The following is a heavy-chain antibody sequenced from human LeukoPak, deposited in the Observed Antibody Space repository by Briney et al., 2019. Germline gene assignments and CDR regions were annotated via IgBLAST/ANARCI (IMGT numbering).Heavy chain of an antibody. D-gene: IGHD2-15*01. J-gene: IGHJ6*02. CDR2: INPSGGST. CDR1: GYTFTSYY. Sequence: ASVKVSCKASGYTFTSYYMHWVRQAPGQGLEWMGIINPSGGSTSYAQKFQGRVTMTRDTSTSTVYMELSSLRSEATAVYYCARGYCSGGSCPSYYYYYYGMDVWGQGTTVTVSS. V-gene: IGHV1-46*01. CDR3: ARGYCSGGSCPSYYYYYYGMDV.